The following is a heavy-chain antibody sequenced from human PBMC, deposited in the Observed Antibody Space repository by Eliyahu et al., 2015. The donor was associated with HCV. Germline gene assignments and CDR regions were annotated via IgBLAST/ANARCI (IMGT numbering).Heavy chain of an antibody. CDR1: GFXFSSFW. D-gene: IGHD3-16*01. V-gene: IGHV3-7*01. J-gene: IGHJ3*01. CDR3: VKEWGGRPPYNDAFDV. CDR2: IKQDGRDK. Sequence: EVQLVESGGGLVQPGGSLRLSCAASGFXFSSFWMNWVRQAPGKGLEGVANIKQDGRDKYYVDSAKGRFTISRDNAKNSLYLQMNSLRAEDTAVYYCVKEWGGRPPYNDAFDVWGQGTVVTVSS.